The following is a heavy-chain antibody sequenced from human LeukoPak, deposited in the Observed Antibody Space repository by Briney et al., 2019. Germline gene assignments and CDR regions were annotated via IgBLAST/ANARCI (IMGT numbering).Heavy chain of an antibody. V-gene: IGHV3-23*01. CDR2: VSGSGSST. CDR1: GFTFSSYA. CDR3: ARGSTSPLDY. J-gene: IGHJ4*02. Sequence: GGSLRLSCAASGFTFSSYAMSWVRQAPGKGLEWVSSVSGSGSSTYYADSVKGRFTISRDNSKNTLYLQMNSLRAEDTALYYCARGSTSPLDYWGQGTLVTVSS.